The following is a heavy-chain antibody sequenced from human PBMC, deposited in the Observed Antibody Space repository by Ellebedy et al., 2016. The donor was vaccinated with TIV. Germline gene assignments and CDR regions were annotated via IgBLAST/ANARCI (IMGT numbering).Heavy chain of an antibody. CDR1: GFTFSSYW. CDR3: ARDDYGPRAFDI. D-gene: IGHD4/OR15-4a*01. V-gene: IGHV3-74*01. CDR2: INTDGTTT. Sequence: GESLKISCAVSGFTFSSYWMHWVRQAPGKGLVWVSRINTDGTTTTYADSVKGRFTISRDKAKNTLYLQMNSLRAEDTARDYCARDDYGPRAFDIWGRGTMVTVSS. J-gene: IGHJ3*02.